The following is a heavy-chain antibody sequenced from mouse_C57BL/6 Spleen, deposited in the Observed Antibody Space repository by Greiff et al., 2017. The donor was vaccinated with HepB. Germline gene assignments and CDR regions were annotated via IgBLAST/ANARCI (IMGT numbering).Heavy chain of an antibody. CDR3: ARDYYGSSPMDY. Sequence: VQGVESGPELVKPGASVKISCKASGYAFSSSWMNWVKQRPGKGLEWIGRIYPGDGDTNYNGKFKGKATLTADKSSSTAYIQLSSLTSEDSAVYFCARDYYGSSPMDYWGQGTSVTVSS. CDR1: GYAFSSSW. CDR2: IYPGDGDT. D-gene: IGHD1-1*01. J-gene: IGHJ4*01. V-gene: IGHV1-82*01.